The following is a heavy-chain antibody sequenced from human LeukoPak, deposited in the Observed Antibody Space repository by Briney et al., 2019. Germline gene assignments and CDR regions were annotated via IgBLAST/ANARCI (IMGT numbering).Heavy chain of an antibody. CDR1: GFTVSSNY. CDR2: IYSGGST. V-gene: IGHV3-66*02. J-gene: IGHJ4*02. Sequence: PGGSLRLSCAASGFTVSSNYMSWVRQAPGKGLEWVSVIYSGGSTYYADSVKGRFTISRDNSKNTLYLQINSLRDEDTAVYYCARELDSSGYSSPFAYWGQGTLVTVSS. CDR3: ARELDSSGYSSPFAY. D-gene: IGHD3-22*01.